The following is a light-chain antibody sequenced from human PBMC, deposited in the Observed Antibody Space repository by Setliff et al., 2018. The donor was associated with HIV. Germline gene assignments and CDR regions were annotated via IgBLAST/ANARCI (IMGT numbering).Light chain of an antibody. CDR2: QDS. V-gene: IGLV3-1*01. CDR3: QAWDSNPAV. Sequence: SYELTQTPSVSVSPGQTASIICSGDKLGDKYACWYQQKPGQSPVLVIYQDSKRPSGILERFSGSKSGDTATLTISGTQAMDEADYYCQAWDSNPAVFGTGTKVTVL. J-gene: IGLJ1*01. CDR1: KLGDKY.